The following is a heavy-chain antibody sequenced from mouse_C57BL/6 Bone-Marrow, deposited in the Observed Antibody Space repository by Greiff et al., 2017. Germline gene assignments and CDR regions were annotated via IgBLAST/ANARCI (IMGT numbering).Heavy chain of an antibody. D-gene: IGHD2-4*01. CDR1: GYIFTDYT. J-gene: IGHJ2*01. CDR3: ARHERYYDYEGYFDY. Sequence: QVQLQQSGAELVKPGASVKLSCKASGYIFTDYTIHWVKQRSGQGLEWIGWFYPGSGSIKYNERFKDKATLTADKSSNTVYMELSRLTSEDSAVYFCARHERYYDYEGYFDYWGQGTTLTVSS. CDR2: FYPGSGSI. V-gene: IGHV1-62-2*01.